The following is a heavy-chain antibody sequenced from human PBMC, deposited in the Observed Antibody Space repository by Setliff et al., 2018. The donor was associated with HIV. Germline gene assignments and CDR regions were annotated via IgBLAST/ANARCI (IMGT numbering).Heavy chain of an antibody. CDR1: GYTFTNSD. CDR3: ARGHLDYDYWEDILGNWFDP. D-gene: IGHD3-3*01. Sequence: GASVKVSCKASGYTFTNSDINWVRQAPGQGLEWMGWMNPKRGNTGYAQKFQGRVTMTSNTFIGTAYMELNSLTSDDTAVYYCARGHLDYDYWEDILGNWFDPWGQGTLVTVSS. J-gene: IGHJ5*02. CDR2: MNPKRGNT. V-gene: IGHV1-8*02.